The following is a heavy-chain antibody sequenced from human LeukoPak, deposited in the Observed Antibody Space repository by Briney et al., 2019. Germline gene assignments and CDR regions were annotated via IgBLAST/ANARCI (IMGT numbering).Heavy chain of an antibody. CDR2: IKQDGSEK. J-gene: IGHJ4*02. CDR1: RFTFSSYL. V-gene: IGHV3-7*03. D-gene: IGHD6-19*01. CDR3: ARDLQYSSGEFDY. Sequence: GGSLRLSCAPSRFTFSSYLMSWVGQAPGKGLEWVANIKQDGSEKYYVDSVKGRFTISRDNAKNSLYLQMNGLRAEDTAVYYCARDLQYSSGEFDYWGQGTLVTVSS.